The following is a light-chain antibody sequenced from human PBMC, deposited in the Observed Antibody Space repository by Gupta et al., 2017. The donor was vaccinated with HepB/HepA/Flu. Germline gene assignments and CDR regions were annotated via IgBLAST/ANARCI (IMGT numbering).Light chain of an antibody. CDR2: DDS. CDR1: NMGTKR. CDR3: QVWDSRSEVV. Sequence: SYVLTHPPSVSVAPGKTARITCGANNMGTKRVHWYQQRPGQAPVLVVYDDSDRPAGIPERFSGSISGTTATLTISRVEAGDEADYFCQVWDSRSEVVFGGGTKLTVL. V-gene: IGLV3-21*03. J-gene: IGLJ2*01.